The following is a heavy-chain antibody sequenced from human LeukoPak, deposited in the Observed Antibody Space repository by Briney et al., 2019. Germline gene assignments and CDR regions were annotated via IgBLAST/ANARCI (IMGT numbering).Heavy chain of an antibody. CDR3: ARGPGYSSTTDAFEI. CDR1: GGSISSYY. Sequence: PSETLSLTCTVSGGSISSYYWSWIRQPPGKGLEWIGYMYYRGNANYDPSLKSRVTISIDTPNNQFSLKLSSVTAADTAVYYCARGPGYSSTTDAFEIWGQGTMVTVSS. J-gene: IGHJ3*02. CDR2: MYYRGNA. V-gene: IGHV4-59*01. D-gene: IGHD6-13*01.